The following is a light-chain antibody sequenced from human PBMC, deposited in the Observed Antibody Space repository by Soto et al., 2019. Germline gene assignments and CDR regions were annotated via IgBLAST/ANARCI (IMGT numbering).Light chain of an antibody. J-gene: IGKJ5*01. CDR1: PSVTNF. V-gene: IGKV3-11*01. CDR3: QQRNIWPPVT. CDR2: GAF. Sequence: EIVLTQSPATVSLSPGERTTLSCRASPSVTNFLAWYQQTPGQAPRLLIYGAFNRATGIPARFSGSGSGTGFTLTTSSLEPEDSAIYYCQQRNIWPPVTFGQGTRLEIK.